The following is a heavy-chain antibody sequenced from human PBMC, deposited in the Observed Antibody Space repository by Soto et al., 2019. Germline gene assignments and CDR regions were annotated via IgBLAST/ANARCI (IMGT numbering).Heavy chain of an antibody. V-gene: IGHV4-59*01. CDR3: ASVFGGYSYGDAFDI. Sequence: SETLSLTCTVSGGSISSYYWSWIRQPPGKGLEWIGYIYYSGSTNYNPSLKSRVTISVDTSKNQFSLKLSSVTAADTAVYYCASVFGGYSYGDAFDIWGQGTMVTVSS. J-gene: IGHJ3*02. CDR2: IYYSGST. D-gene: IGHD5-18*01. CDR1: GGSISSYY.